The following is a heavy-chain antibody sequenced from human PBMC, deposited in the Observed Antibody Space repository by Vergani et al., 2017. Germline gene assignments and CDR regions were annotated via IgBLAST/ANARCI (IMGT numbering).Heavy chain of an antibody. J-gene: IGHJ4*02. CDR3: ARAVAGYSSGWYVSSY. D-gene: IGHD6-19*01. Sequence: QVQLVQSGAEVKKPGASVKVSCKTSGYIFTGYSMHWVRQAPGQGLEWMGWINPKSGDTKYAQKFQGRVTMTRDTSINTAYMELSRLRSDDTAVYYCARAVAGYSSGWYVSSYWGQGTLVTVSS. CDR2: INPKSGDT. CDR1: GYIFTGYS. V-gene: IGHV1-2*02.